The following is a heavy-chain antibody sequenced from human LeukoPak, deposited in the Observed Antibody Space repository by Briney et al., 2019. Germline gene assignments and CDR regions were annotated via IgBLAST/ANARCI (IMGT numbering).Heavy chain of an antibody. V-gene: IGHV4-4*07. D-gene: IGHD2-15*01. CDR1: GGSISSYY. CDR3: ARVRDCCSGGSCAYYFGY. J-gene: IGHJ4*02. Sequence: SETLSLTCTVSGGSISSYYWSWIRQPAGKGLEWIGRIYSSGSTNYNPSLKSRVTMSVDTSKNQFSLKLSSVTAADTAVYYCARVRDCCSGGSCAYYFGYWGQGTLVTVSS. CDR2: IYSSGST.